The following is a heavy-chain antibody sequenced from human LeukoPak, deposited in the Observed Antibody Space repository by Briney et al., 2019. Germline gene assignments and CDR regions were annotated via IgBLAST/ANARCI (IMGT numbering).Heavy chain of an antibody. CDR1: GYSFTSYW. CDR2: IYPGDSDT. CDR3: ARHGIVATEVDWFDP. J-gene: IGHJ5*02. V-gene: IGHV5-51*01. Sequence: PGESLKISCKGSGYSFTSYWIGWVRQMPGKGLEWMGIIYPGDSDTRYSPSFQGQVTISADKSISTAYLQWSSLKASDTAMYYCARHGIVATEVDWFDPWGRGTLVTVSS. D-gene: IGHD5-12*01.